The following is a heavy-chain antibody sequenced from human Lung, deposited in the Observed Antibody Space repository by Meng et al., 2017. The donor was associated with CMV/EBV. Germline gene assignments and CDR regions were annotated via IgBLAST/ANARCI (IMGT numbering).Heavy chain of an antibody. J-gene: IGHJ5*02. CDR3: ARGRRSWFGELSGP. CDR2: INPNSGNT. V-gene: IGHV1-8*01. D-gene: IGHD3-10*01. CDR1: GYTFTSYD. Sequence: SGYTFTSYDIIWVRPATGQGLEWMGWINPNSGNTGYAQKFQCRVTMTRNTSISTAYMELSSLRSEDTAVYSCARGRRSWFGELSGPWGQGTLVTVSS.